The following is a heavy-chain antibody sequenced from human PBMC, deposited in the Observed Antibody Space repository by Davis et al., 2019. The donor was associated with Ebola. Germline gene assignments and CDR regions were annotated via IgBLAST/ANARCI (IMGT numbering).Heavy chain of an antibody. D-gene: IGHD5-12*01. J-gene: IGHJ2*01. CDR3: ARAPPKYGVATTKGYFDL. V-gene: IGHV3-30*04. Sequence: GGSLRLSCAASGFTFSSYAMHWVRQAPGKGLEWVAVISYDGSNKYYADSVKGRFTISRDNSKNTLYLQMSSLRAEDTAVYYCARAPPKYGVATTKGYFDLWGRGTLVTVSS. CDR2: ISYDGSNK. CDR1: GFTFSSYA.